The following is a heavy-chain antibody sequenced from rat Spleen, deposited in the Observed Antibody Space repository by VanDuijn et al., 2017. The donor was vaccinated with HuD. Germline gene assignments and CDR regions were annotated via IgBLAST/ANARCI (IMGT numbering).Heavy chain of an antibody. CDR1: GFTFSNSY. D-gene: IGHD2-6*01. V-gene: IGHV5-25*01. J-gene: IGHJ2*01. CDR3: ARHPTDLSGFDY. Sequence: EVQLVESGGGLVQPGRSMKLSCAASGFTFSNSYMAWVRQAPTRDLEWVASISTGGFNTFHRDSVKGRFTISRDNAKSTLYLQMDSLRSEDTASYYCARHPTDLSGFDYWGQGVMVTVSS. CDR2: ISTGGFNT.